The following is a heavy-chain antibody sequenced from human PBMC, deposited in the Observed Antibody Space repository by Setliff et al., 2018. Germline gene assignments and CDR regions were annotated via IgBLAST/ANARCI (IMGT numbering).Heavy chain of an antibody. Sequence: ASVKVSCKASGYTFTAYYMHWVRQAPGQGPEWMGWINPDSGATNFAQKFQGRVTMTRDASTTTAYMDLNSLRSDDTATYFCARDRDVSTIFGVVIPAASGLGYWGQGTLVTVSS. D-gene: IGHD3-3*01. CDR2: INPDSGAT. CDR3: ARDRDVSTIFGVVIPAASGLGY. J-gene: IGHJ4*02. CDR1: GYTFTAYY. V-gene: IGHV1-2*02.